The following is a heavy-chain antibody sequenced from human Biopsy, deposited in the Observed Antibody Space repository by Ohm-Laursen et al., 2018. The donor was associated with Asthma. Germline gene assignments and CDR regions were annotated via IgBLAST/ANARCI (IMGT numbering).Heavy chain of an antibody. J-gene: IGHJ4*02. D-gene: IGHD1-1*01. Sequence: SLRLSCTASGFTFSSFAMSWVRQAPGKGLEYVSAISSGGDVTYYADSVKGRFTISRDNAKLYLQMNSLRDEDTAVYYCTRGGLEPFDYWGQGTLVTVSS. V-gene: IGHV3-23*01. CDR1: GFTFSSFA. CDR3: TRGGLEPFDY. CDR2: ISSGGDVT.